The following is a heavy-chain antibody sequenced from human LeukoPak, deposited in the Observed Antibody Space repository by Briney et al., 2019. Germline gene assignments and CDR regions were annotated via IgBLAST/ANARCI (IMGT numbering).Heavy chain of an antibody. CDR2: IYYSGST. Sequence: SSETLSLTCTVSGGSISSSSYYWGWIRQPPGKGLEWIGSIYYSGSTYYNPSLKSRVTISVDTSKNQFSLKLSSVTAADTAVYYCARHYDILTGYNYYGMDVWGQGTTVTVSS. CDR1: GGSISSSSYY. J-gene: IGHJ6*02. CDR3: ARHYDILTGYNYYGMDV. V-gene: IGHV4-39*01. D-gene: IGHD3-9*01.